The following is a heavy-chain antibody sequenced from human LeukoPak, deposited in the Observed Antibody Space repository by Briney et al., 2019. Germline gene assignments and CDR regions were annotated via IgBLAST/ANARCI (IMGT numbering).Heavy chain of an antibody. CDR2: IYYSASA. CDR3: ARSAYYYDGSDYYYFDY. Sequence: SETLSLTCTVSGGSISSSYWSWIRQPPGTGLERMGYIYYSASANYNPSLKSRVTISVDTSKNQFSLKLSSMTAADTAVYYCARSAYYYDGSDYYYFDYWGQGTLVTVSS. CDR1: GGSISSSY. D-gene: IGHD3-22*01. V-gene: IGHV4-59*01. J-gene: IGHJ4*02.